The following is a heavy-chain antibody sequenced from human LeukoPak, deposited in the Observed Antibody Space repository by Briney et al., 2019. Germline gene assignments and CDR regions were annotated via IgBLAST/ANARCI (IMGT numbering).Heavy chain of an antibody. J-gene: IGHJ4*02. D-gene: IGHD2-2*02. V-gene: IGHV1-2*02. CDR2: INPSGGT. Sequence: ASVTVSCKASGYTFTKYYMQGVRQPPGQGLEWMGIINPSGGTNYAQKFQGRVTMTRDTSISTAYMELSRLRSDDTAVYYCARDYPSYCSSTSCYKDESHWGQGTLVTVSS. CDR1: GYTFTKYY. CDR3: ARDYPSYCSSTSCYKDESH.